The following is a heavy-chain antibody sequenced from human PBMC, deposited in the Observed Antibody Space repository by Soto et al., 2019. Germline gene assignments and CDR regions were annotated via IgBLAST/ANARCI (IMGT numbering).Heavy chain of an antibody. D-gene: IGHD6-13*01. CDR2: INPSGGST. CDR1: GYTFTSYY. J-gene: IGHJ6*02. CDR3: ARDWATSDSSSWYYYYYGMDV. V-gene: IGHV1-46*01. Sequence: ASVKVSCKASGYTFTSYYMHWVRQAPGQGLEWMGIINPSGGSTSYAQKFQGRVTMTRDTSTSTVYMELSSLRSEDTAVYYCARDWATSDSSSWYYYYYGMDVWGQGTTVTSP.